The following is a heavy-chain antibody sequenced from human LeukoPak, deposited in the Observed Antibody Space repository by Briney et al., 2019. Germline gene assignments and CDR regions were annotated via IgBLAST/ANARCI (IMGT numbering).Heavy chain of an antibody. D-gene: IGHD5-24*01. CDR2: ISSSSSYI. J-gene: IGHJ4*02. CDR1: GFTFSSYS. V-gene: IGHV3-21*01. Sequence: GGSLRLSCAASGFTFSSYSMNWVRQAPGKGLEWVSSISSSSSYIYYADSVKGRLTISRDNVKNSLYLQMNSLRAEDTAVYYCARDKGWLQSGIDYWGQGTLVTVSS. CDR3: ARDKGWLQSGIDY.